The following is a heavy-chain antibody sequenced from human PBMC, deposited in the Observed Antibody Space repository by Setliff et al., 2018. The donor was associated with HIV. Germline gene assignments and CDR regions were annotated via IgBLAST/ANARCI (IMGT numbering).Heavy chain of an antibody. CDR2: MNPNSGNT. CDR3: ARIAWPWWQWLVRSGKWYFDY. J-gene: IGHJ4*02. Sequence: ASVKVSCKASGYTFTSYDINWVRQATGQGLEWVGWMNPNSGNTGYAQKFQGRVTMTRNTSISTAYMELSSLRSEDTAVYYCARIAWPWWQWLVRSGKWYFDYWGQGTLVTVSS. V-gene: IGHV1-8*01. D-gene: IGHD6-19*01. CDR1: GYTFTSYD.